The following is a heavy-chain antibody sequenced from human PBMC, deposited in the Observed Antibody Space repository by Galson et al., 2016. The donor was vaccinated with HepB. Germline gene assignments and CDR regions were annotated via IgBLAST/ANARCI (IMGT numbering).Heavy chain of an antibody. D-gene: IGHD5-12*01. CDR2: ISSSGATI. J-gene: IGHJ4*02. Sequence: SLRLSRAASGITFRTYDMNWVRQAPGKGLEWASYISSSGATIYYADSVKGRFTISSDNAKTSLYLQMNSLRAEDTAVYYCARLVGGYSGFDYFDYWGQGTLVTVSS. V-gene: IGHV3-48*03. CDR3: ARLVGGYSGFDYFDY. CDR1: GITFRTYD.